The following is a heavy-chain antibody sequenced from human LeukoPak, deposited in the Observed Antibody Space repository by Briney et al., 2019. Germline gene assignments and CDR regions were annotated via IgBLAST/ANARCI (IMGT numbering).Heavy chain of an antibody. CDR2: INAGNGNT. D-gene: IGHD6-19*01. CDR1: GYTFTSYA. J-gene: IGHJ4*02. CDR3: ARDTAVAGTSYFDY. Sequence: GASVKVSCKASGYTFTSYAMHWVRQAPGQRLEWMGWINAGNGNTKYSQKFQGRVTITRDTSASTAYMELSSLRSEDTAVYYCARDTAVAGTSYFDYWGQGTLVTVSS. V-gene: IGHV1-3*01.